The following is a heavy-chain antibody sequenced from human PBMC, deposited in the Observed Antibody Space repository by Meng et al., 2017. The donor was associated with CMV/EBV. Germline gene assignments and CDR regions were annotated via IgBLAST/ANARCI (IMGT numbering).Heavy chain of an antibody. CDR1: GFTFSRNG. Sequence: GESLKISCAASGFTFSRNGVHWVRQAPGKGLEWVAFTRYDSSNKYYGDSVKGRFTISRDNSKNSLYLQMNSLRAEDTAVYYCARDQDPDGHNSAAGYWGQGTLVTVSS. CDR3: ARDQDPDGHNSAAGY. V-gene: IGHV3-30*02. D-gene: IGHD5-24*01. CDR2: TRYDSSNK. J-gene: IGHJ4*02.